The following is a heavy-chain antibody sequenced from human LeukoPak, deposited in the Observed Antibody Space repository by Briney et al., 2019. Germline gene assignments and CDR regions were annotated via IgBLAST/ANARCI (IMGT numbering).Heavy chain of an antibody. CDR2: ISYDGSNK. D-gene: IGHD6-13*01. CDR3: AKARIAAAGIYYFDY. V-gene: IGHV3-30*18. CDR1: GFTFSSYG. Sequence: PGGSLRLSCAASGFTFSSYGIHWVRQAPGKGLEGVAVISYDGSNKYYADSVKGRFTISRDNSKNTLYLQMNSLRAEDTAVYYCAKARIAAAGIYYFDYWGQGTLVTVSS. J-gene: IGHJ4*02.